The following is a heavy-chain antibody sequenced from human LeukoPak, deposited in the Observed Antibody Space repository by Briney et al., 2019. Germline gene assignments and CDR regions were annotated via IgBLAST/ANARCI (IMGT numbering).Heavy chain of an antibody. CDR3: ARSGYYGSGSYPHY. J-gene: IGHJ4*02. V-gene: IGHV1-69*04. Sequence: SVKVSCKASGGTFSSYAISWVRQAPGQGLEWMGRIIPILGIANYAQKFQGRVTITADKPTSTAYMELSSLRSEDTAVYYCARSGYYGSGSYPHYWGQGTLVTVSS. CDR2: IIPILGIA. D-gene: IGHD3-10*01. CDR1: GGTFSSYA.